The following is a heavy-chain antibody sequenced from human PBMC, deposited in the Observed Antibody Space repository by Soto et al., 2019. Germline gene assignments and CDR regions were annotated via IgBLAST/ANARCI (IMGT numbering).Heavy chain of an antibody. V-gene: IGHV1-8*01. CDR3: ARERSSGWFDP. J-gene: IGHJ5*02. CDR1: GYTFTSYD. D-gene: IGHD6-25*01. Sequence: GASVKVSCKASGYTFTSYDSNWVRQATGQGLEWMGWMNPNSGNTGFAQKFQGRVTMTRNTSISTAYMELSSLRSEDTAVYYCARERSSGWFDPWGQGTLVTVSS. CDR2: MNPNSGNT.